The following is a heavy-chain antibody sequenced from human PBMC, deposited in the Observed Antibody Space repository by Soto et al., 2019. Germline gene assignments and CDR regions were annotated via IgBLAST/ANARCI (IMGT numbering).Heavy chain of an antibody. J-gene: IGHJ6*02. V-gene: IGHV1-69*01. CDR1: GDTFSRYA. Sequence: QVQLVQSGAEVKKPGSSVKVSCKASGDTFSRYAISWVRQAPGQGLEWMGGIIPTFGTPNYAQKFQGRVTIIADESTSPVYMEVSSLTSEDTAMYYGARVAYGDYGGDVWGQGTTVTVS. CDR3: ARVAYGDYGGDV. D-gene: IGHD4-17*01. CDR2: IIPTFGTP.